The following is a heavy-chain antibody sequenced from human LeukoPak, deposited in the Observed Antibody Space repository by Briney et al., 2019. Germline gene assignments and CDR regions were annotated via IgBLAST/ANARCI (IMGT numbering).Heavy chain of an antibody. CDR2: IYYSGST. CDR3: ARARSYCGGDCLPYYFDY. Sequence: SETLSLTCTVSGGSISSYYWSWIRQPPGKGLEWIGYIYYSGSTNYNPSLKSRVTISVDTSKNQFSLKLSSVTAADTAVYYCARARSYCGGDCLPYYFDYWGQGTLVTVSS. J-gene: IGHJ4*02. CDR1: GGSISSYY. V-gene: IGHV4-59*01. D-gene: IGHD2-21*02.